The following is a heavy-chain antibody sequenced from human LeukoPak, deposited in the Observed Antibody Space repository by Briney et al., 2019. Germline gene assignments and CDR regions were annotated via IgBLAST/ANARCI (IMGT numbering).Heavy chain of an antibody. CDR1: GASIRSNYY. Sequence: SETLSLTCTVSGASIRSNYYWGWIRQPPGKGPEWIGSVYYSGSSQYNPSLKSRVTISVDTSKNQFSLKLSSVTAADTAVYYCARENSAPWSGYLDYWGQGTLVTVSS. D-gene: IGHD3-3*01. V-gene: IGHV4-39*07. CDR3: ARENSAPWSGYLDY. CDR2: VYYSGSS. J-gene: IGHJ4*02.